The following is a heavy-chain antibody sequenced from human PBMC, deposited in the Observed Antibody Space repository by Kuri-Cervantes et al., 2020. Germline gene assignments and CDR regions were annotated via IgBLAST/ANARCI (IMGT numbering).Heavy chain of an antibody. V-gene: IGHV3-23*01. CDR2: ISGSGGSS. D-gene: IGHD2-2*01. Sequence: GGSLRLSCAASGFTFSSYAMSWVRQAPGKGLEWVSAISGSGGSSYYVDSVTGRFTISRDNSKNTLYLQMNSLRAEGTAVYYCAKSGAIVVVPAAPADYFDYWGQGTLVTVSS. CDR3: AKSGAIVVVPAAPADYFDY. CDR1: GFTFSSYA. J-gene: IGHJ4*02.